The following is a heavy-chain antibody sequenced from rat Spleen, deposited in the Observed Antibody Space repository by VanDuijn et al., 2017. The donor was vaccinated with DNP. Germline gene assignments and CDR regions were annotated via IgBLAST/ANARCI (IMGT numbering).Heavy chain of an antibody. Sequence: EVQLVESGGDLVQPGRSLKLSCVASGFTFNNYWMTWIRQVPGKGLEWVASISSGGDTTYYPDSVKGRFTISRNNAKNTLYLQMNGLRSEDTATYYCARQRTTGFHFDYWGQGVMVTVSS. CDR1: GFTFNNYW. V-gene: IGHV5-31*01. CDR2: ISSGGDTT. J-gene: IGHJ2*01. CDR3: ARQRTTGFHFDY. D-gene: IGHD4-1*01.